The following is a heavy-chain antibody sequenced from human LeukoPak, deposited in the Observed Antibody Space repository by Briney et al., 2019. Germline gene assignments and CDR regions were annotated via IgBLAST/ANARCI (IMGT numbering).Heavy chain of an antibody. CDR3: ARDSNYYDSSGYFFVPGPTDY. CDR2: ISSSSSYI. CDR1: GFTFSSYS. V-gene: IGHV3-21*01. J-gene: IGHJ4*02. D-gene: IGHD3-22*01. Sequence: GGSLRLSCAASGFTFSSYSMNWVRQAPGKGLEWVSSISSSSSYIYYADSVKGRFTISRDNAKNSLYLQMNSLRAEDTAVYYCARDSNYYDSSGYFFVPGPTDYWGQGTLVTVSS.